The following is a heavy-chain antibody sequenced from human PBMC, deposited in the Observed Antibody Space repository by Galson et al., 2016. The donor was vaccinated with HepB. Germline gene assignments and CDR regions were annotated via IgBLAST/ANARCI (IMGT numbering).Heavy chain of an antibody. CDR1: GFTFDEYV. D-gene: IGHD3-22*01. CDR3: AGTYDTTGYYSRSAFNL. Sequence: SLRLSCAASGFTFDEYVMHWVRQAPGKGLEWVSGISWNSGSIGYADSVKGRFTISRDNAKNSLYLQMNSLTTEDTAVYYCAGTYDTTGYYSRSAFNLWGQGSMVTVSS. J-gene: IGHJ3*01. V-gene: IGHV3-9*01. CDR2: ISWNSGSI.